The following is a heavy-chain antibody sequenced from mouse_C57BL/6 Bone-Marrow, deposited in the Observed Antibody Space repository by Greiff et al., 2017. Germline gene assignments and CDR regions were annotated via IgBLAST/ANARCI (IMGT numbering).Heavy chain of an antibody. CDR2: VYPYNGGT. D-gene: IGHD1-1*01. Sequence: VQLQQPGPVLVKPGPSVKISCKASGFTFTDYYINWVKQSHGKSLEWIGLVYPYNGGTSYNEKFKGKATLTVDTSSTTAYMERNSRTSEDAAFYYCARWEVVARGFAYWGQGTLVTVSA. CDR1: GFTFTDYY. V-gene: IGHV1-36*01. J-gene: IGHJ3*01. CDR3: ARWEVVARGFAY.